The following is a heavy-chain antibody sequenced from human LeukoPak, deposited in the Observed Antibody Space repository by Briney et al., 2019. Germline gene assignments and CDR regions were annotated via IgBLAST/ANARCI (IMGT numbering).Heavy chain of an antibody. CDR2: VYHSGSI. D-gene: IGHD3-22*01. J-gene: IGHJ4*02. CDR3: AREIYYDSSAYDY. CDR1: GYSISSGYY. V-gene: IGHV4-38-2*02. Sequence: SETLSLTCTVSGYSISSGYYWGWIRQPPGQGLEWVGSVYHSGSIYYNPSLKSRVIMSVDTSKNQFSLKLSSLTAADTAIYYCAREIYYDSSAYDYWGQGTLVTVSS.